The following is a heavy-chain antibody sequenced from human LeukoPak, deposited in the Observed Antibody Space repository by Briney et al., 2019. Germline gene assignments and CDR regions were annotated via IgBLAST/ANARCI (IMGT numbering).Heavy chain of an antibody. V-gene: IGHV3-23*01. CDR3: AHPGATNVGY. D-gene: IGHD1-26*01. CDR1: GFYFSSFA. Sequence: GRSLRLSCETSGFYFSSFAMSWVRQAPGKGPEWVSTISGTGGSTYYAASVKGRFTISRDNSNNTVSLQMDSLRAEDTALYYCAHPGATNVGYWGQGTLVTVSP. CDR2: ISGTGGST. J-gene: IGHJ1*01.